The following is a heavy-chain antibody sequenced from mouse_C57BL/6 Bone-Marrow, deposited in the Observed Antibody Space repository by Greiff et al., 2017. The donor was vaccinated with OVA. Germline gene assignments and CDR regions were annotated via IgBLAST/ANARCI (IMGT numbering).Heavy chain of an antibody. J-gene: IGHJ2*01. D-gene: IGHD1-1*01. CDR1: GYSFTSYY. Sequence: QVHVKQSGPELVKPGASVKISCKASGYSFTSYYIHWVQQRPGQGLEWIGWIYPGSGNTKYNEKFKGKATLTADTSSSTAYMQLSSLTSEDSAVYYCARGTVGYYSDYWGQGTTLTVSS. V-gene: IGHV1-66*01. CDR3: ARGTVGYYSDY. CDR2: IYPGSGNT.